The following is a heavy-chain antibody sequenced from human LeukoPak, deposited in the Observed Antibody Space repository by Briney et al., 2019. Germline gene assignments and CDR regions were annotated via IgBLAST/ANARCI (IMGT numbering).Heavy chain of an antibody. J-gene: IGHJ4*02. V-gene: IGHV3-74*03. Sequence: GGSLRLSCAASGFTFSSYAMSWVRQAPGKGLVWVSRINSDGSSTTYADSVKGRFTISRDNAKNTLNLQMNSLRVEDTAVYYCAREGRVTGYDFDYWGQGTLVTVSS. CDR1: GFTFSSYA. D-gene: IGHD5-12*01. CDR2: INSDGSST. CDR3: AREGRVTGYDFDY.